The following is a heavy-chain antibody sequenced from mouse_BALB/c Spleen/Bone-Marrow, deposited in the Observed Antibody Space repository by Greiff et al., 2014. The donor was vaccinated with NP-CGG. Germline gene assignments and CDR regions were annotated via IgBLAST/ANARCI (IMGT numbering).Heavy chain of an antibody. D-gene: IGHD2-14*01. Sequence: VQLQQSGPELVKPGASVKVSCKASGYSFTDYNMSWVKQSHGKSLEWIGYIDPYNGGTTYNQKFEGKATLTVDKSSSTAFMHLNSLTSDDSTVYYCVRGDYRYSWFAYWGQGTLVTVSA. J-gene: IGHJ3*01. CDR2: IDPYNGGT. CDR1: GYSFTDYN. CDR3: VRGDYRYSWFAY. V-gene: IGHV1S135*01.